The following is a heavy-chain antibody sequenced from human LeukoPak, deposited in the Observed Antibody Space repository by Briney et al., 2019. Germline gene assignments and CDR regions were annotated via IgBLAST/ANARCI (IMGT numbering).Heavy chain of an antibody. Sequence: SGTLSLTCTVSGGSISSSSYYWGWIRQPPGKGLEWIGSIFYSGSTYYNPSLQSRVTISVDTSKNQFSLKLSSVTATDTAVYYCARYRGAVAGNYFDYWGQGTLVTVSS. CDR1: GGSISSSSYY. D-gene: IGHD6-19*01. V-gene: IGHV4-39*01. CDR2: IFYSGST. CDR3: ARYRGAVAGNYFDY. J-gene: IGHJ4*02.